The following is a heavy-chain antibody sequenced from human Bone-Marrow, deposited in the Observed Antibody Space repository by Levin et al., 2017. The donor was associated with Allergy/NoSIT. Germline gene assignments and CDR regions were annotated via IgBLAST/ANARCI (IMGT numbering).Heavy chain of an antibody. D-gene: IGHD6-19*01. CDR3: ARDSAVAGTNYYGMDV. V-gene: IGHV3-48*01. Sequence: GGSLRLSCAASGFTFSSYSMNWVRQAPGKGLEWVSYISSSSSTIYYADSVKGRFTISRDNAKNSLYLQMNSLRAEDTAVYYCARDSAVAGTNYYGMDVWGQGTTVTVSS. CDR1: GFTFSSYS. CDR2: ISSSSSTI. J-gene: IGHJ6*02.